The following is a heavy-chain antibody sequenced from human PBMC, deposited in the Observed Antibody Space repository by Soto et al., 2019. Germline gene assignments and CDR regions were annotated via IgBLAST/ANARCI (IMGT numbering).Heavy chain of an antibody. D-gene: IGHD3-22*01. V-gene: IGHV1-18*01. CDR2: VSTNNADT. J-gene: IGHJ4*02. Sequence: ASVKVSCKTSGYTFTAYGLAWLRQAPGQRPEWMGWVSTNNADTNYAQKFQGRVSMTSDRSTTTTYMELRSLRSDDTAIYYCARELITDSSASCSFDSRGQGTLVTVSS. CDR3: ARELITDSSASCSFDS. CDR1: GYTFTAYG.